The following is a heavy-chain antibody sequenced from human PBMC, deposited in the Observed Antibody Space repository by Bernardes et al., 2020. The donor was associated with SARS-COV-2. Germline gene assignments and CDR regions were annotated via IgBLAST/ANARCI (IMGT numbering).Heavy chain of an antibody. Sequence: SVQVFCKASGFSFRSYAINWVRQAPGQGLEWVAWINGDNTKYAQNFQGRVTLTTDRSTNTAYMELRNLRFDDTAVYYCARDHLAEYDILTGYCAFDYWGQGTLVTVSS. V-gene: IGHV1-18*01. CDR1: GFSFRSYA. CDR3: ARDHLAEYDILTGYCAFDY. CDR2: INGDNT. J-gene: IGHJ4*02. D-gene: IGHD3-9*01.